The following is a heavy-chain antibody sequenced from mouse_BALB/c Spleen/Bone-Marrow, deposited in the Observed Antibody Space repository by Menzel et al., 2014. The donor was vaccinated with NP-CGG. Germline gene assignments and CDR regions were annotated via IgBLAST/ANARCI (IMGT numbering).Heavy chain of an antibody. D-gene: IGHD4-1*01. CDR3: ARPLTGAYFDY. Sequence: EVQGVESGGGLVKPGGSLKLSCAASGFAFSSYDMSWVRQTPEKRLEWVATISSGGSYTYYPDSVKGRFTISRDSARNTLYLQMSSLRSEDTALYYCARPLTGAYFDYWGQGTTLTVSS. CDR2: ISSGGSYT. V-gene: IGHV5-9*02. J-gene: IGHJ2*01. CDR1: GFAFSSYD.